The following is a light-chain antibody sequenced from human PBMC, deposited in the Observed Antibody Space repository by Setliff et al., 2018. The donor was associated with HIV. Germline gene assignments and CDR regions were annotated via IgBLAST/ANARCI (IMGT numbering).Light chain of an antibody. J-gene: IGLJ1*01. CDR3: CSNTGSNTYV. CDR2: EVS. Sequence: QSALAQPASLSGSPGQSITISCTGTSSDVGGYNYVSWYQQHPGKAPKLMINEVSKRPSGVSNRFSGSKSGNTASLTISGLQAEDEADYYCCSNTGSNTYVFGTGTKVTV. V-gene: IGLV2-14*01. CDR1: SSDVGGYNY.